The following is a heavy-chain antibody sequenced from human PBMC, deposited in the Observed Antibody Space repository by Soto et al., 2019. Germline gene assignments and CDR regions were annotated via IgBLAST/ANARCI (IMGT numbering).Heavy chain of an antibody. CDR1: GYTFTSYD. V-gene: IGHV1-8*01. J-gene: IGHJ5*02. CDR3: AREISGDSSSSGINWFDP. D-gene: IGHD6-6*01. CDR2: MNPNSGNT. Sequence: ASVKVSCKASGYTFTSYDINWVRQATGQGLEWMGWMNPNSGNTGYAQKFQGRVTMTRNTSISTAYMELSSLRSEDTAVYYCAREISGDSSSSGINWFDPWGQGTLVTVSS.